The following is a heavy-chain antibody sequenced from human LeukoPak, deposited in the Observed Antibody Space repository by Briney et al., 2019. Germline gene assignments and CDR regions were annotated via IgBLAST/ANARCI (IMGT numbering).Heavy chain of an antibody. CDR3: ARDYIAVAGKGTYAFXX. J-gene: IGHJ3*02. CDR1: GGSISSGGYY. V-gene: IGHV4-30-2*01. D-gene: IGHD6-19*01. Sequence: SETLSLTCTVSGGSISSGGYYWSWIRQPPGKGLEWIGYIYHSGSTYYNPSLKSRVTISVDRSKNQFSLKLSSVTTADTAVYYCARDYIAVAGKGTYAFXXXGQGTMVTVSS. CDR2: IYHSGST.